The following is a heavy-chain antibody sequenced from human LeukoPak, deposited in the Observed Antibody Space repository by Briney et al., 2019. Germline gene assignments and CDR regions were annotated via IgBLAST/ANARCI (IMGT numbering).Heavy chain of an antibody. CDR1: GFTFSSYS. V-gene: IGHV3-21*01. D-gene: IGHD2-21*01. J-gene: IGHJ4*02. CDR3: ARGIPIPATHPIDY. Sequence: GGSLRLSCAASGFTFSSYSMNWVRQAPGKGLEWVSSISSSSSYIYYADSVKGRFTISRDNAKNSLYLQMNSLRAEDTAVYYCARGIPIPATHPIDYWGQGSLVTVSS. CDR2: ISSSSSYI.